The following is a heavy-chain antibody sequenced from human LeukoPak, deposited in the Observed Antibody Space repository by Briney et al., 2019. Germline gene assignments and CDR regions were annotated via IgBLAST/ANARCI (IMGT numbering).Heavy chain of an antibody. Sequence: GGSLRLSCAASGFTFSSYGMHWVRQAPGTGLEWVAVIWYDGSNKYYADSVKGRFTISRDNSKNTLYLQMNSLRAEDTAVYYCARGYYDILTGSYYYGMDVWGKGTTVTVSS. V-gene: IGHV3-33*01. CDR2: IWYDGSNK. CDR1: GFTFSSYG. J-gene: IGHJ6*04. D-gene: IGHD3-9*01. CDR3: ARGYYDILTGSYYYGMDV.